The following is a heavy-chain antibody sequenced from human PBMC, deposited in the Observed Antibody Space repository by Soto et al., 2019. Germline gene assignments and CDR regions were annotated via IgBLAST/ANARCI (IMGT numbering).Heavy chain of an antibody. J-gene: IGHJ6*02. CDR2: VSGYNGHS. D-gene: IGHD6-6*01. V-gene: IGHV1-18*01. Sequence: QVHLVQSGAEVKKPGASVNVSCKASNETLTTYGISWVRQAPGQGLEWMGWVSGYNGHSSSAQKFQDRVIMTADTSTNTAYMELRSLTPDDSAVYFCARDSSSSGYYYGMDVWGQGTTVTVSS. CDR3: ARDSSSSGYYYGMDV. CDR1: NETLTTYG.